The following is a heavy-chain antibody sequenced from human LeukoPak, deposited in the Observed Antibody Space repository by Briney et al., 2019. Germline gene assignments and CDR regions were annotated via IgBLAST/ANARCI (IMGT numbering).Heavy chain of an antibody. CDR1: GYTLTELS. J-gene: IGHJ5*02. V-gene: IGHV1-24*01. CDR2: FDPEDGET. Sequence: ASVKVSCKVSGYTLTELSMHWVRQAPGKGLEWMGGFDPEDGETIYAQKFQGRVTMTEDTSTDTAYMELSSLRSEDTAVYYCARDLSSKRSSPPGEFDPWGQGTLVTVSS. CDR3: ARDLSSKRSSPPGEFDP. D-gene: IGHD6-19*01.